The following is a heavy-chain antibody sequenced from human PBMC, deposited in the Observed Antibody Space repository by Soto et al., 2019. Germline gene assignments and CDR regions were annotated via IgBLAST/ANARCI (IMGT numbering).Heavy chain of an antibody. D-gene: IGHD2-2*01. CDR1: GFVFSSYG. Sequence: PXGSLRLSFAASGFVFSSYGMHWVRQAPGKGLGWVAVIWYDGSQKHYADSVKGRFTISRDTSKNTLYLQMDSLRAEETAVHYCARDFSPGNCSSVNCFAYIDDWGQGALVTVSS. CDR3: ARDFSPGNCSSVNCFAYIDD. J-gene: IGHJ4*02. CDR2: IWYDGSQK. V-gene: IGHV3-33*01.